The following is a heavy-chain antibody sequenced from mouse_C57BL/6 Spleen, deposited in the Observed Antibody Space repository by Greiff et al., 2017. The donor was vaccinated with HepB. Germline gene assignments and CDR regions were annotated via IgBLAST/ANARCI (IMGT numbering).Heavy chain of an antibody. V-gene: IGHV1-80*01. CDR1: GYAFSSYW. CDR3: ARGHYYGSSYSAMDY. D-gene: IGHD1-1*01. J-gene: IGHJ4*01. CDR2: IYPGDGDT. Sequence: QVQLQQSGAELVKPGASVKISCKASGYAFSSYWMNWVKQRPGKGLEWIGQIYPGDGDTNYNGKFKGKATLTADKSSSTAYMQLSSLTSEDSAVYFCARGHYYGSSYSAMDYWGQGTSVTVSS.